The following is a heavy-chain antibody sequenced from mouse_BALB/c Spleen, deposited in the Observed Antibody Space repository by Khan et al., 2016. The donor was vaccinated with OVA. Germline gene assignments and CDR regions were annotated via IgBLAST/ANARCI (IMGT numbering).Heavy chain of an antibody. CDR2: ISTYYGDP. CDR1: GYTFTDFA. D-gene: IGHD1-3*01. J-gene: IGHJ3*01. Sequence: QVQLQQSGAELGRPGVSVKISCKGSGYTFTDFAIHWVKQSHSKSLEWIGVISTYYGDPTYNQKFKDKATMTVDKSSSTAYMELGRLTSEDSAIYYGTRGSGKFRFAYWGQGTLVTVSA. V-gene: IGHV1S137*01. CDR3: TRGSGKFRFAY.